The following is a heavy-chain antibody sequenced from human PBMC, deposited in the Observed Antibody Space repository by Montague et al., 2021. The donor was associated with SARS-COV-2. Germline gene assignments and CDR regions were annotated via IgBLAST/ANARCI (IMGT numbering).Heavy chain of an antibody. V-gene: IGHV4-34*01. D-gene: IGHD3-22*01. J-gene: IGHJ4*02. Sequence: SETLSLTCAVYGGSFSDYFWTWIRQPPGKGLEWIGEINHRGTSIYNPSLKSRVSISVDTSKNQFSLYLGSVTAADTAAYYCARGRQHFNMIVVVMTGGEYYFDYWGQGTLVTVSS. CDR3: ARGRQHFNMIVVVMTGGEYYFDY. CDR1: GGSFSDYF. CDR2: INHRGTS.